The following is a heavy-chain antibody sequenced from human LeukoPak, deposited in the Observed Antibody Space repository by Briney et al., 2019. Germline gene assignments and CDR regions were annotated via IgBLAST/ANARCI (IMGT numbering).Heavy chain of an antibody. D-gene: IGHD1-1*01. V-gene: IGHV3-23*01. CDR3: ASWNYVDY. CDR2: IEIGGGT. CDR1: GFTFSSYA. Sequence: GGSLRLSCAASGFTFSSYAMHWVRQAPGKGLEWVSVIEIGGGTKYADSVKGRFTISRDNSNNALYLTMNSLRVDDTAVYYCASWNYVDYWGQGTLVTVSS. J-gene: IGHJ4*02.